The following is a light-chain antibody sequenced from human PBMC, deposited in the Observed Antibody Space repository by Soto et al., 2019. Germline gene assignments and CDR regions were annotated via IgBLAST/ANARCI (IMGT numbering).Light chain of an antibody. V-gene: IGKV3-20*01. Sequence: EIVMTQSPATLSVSPWERATLSCRASQSVSSSYLAWYQQKPGQAPRLLIYGASSRATGIPDRFSGSGSGTDFTLTISRLEPEDFAVYYCQQYGSSQITFGQGTRLEIK. J-gene: IGKJ5*01. CDR3: QQYGSSQIT. CDR1: QSVSSSY. CDR2: GAS.